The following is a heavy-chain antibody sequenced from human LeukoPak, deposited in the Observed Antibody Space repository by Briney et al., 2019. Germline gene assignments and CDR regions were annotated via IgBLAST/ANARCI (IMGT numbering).Heavy chain of an antibody. CDR3: TRGGPLEEDAHSRFEF. CDR1: GYTLTELS. J-gene: IGHJ4*02. CDR2: LDSEDGET. D-gene: IGHD3-3*01. V-gene: IGHV1-24*01. Sequence: WASVKVSCKVSGYTLTELSIHWVRQAPGKGLEWMGGLDSEDGETTYAQKFQGRVTMTEDTSIDTAYMELSRLKSDDTAVYYCTRGGPLEEDAHSRFEFWGQGTLVAVSS.